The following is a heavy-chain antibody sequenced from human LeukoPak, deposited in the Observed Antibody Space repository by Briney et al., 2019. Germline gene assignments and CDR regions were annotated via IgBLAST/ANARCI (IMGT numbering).Heavy chain of an antibody. J-gene: IGHJ3*02. CDR3: ARYCSSTSCYGPAFDI. V-gene: IGHV1-69*13. D-gene: IGHD2-2*01. CDR2: IIPIFGTA. CDR1: GGTFSSYA. Sequence: SVKVSCKASGGTFSSYATSWVRQAPGQGLEWMGGIIPIFGTANYAQKFQGRVTITADETTSTAYMELSSLRSEDTAVYYCARYCSSTSCYGPAFDIWGQGTMVTVSS.